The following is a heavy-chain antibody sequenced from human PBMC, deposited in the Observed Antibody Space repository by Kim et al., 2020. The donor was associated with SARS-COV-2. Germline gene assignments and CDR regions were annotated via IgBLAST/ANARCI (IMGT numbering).Heavy chain of an antibody. CDR2: GET. Sequence: GETIYAQKFQGRVTMTEDTSTDTAYMELSSLRSEDTAVYYCATDRGWFDPWGQGTLVTVSS. CDR3: ATDRGWFDP. V-gene: IGHV1-24*01. J-gene: IGHJ5*02.